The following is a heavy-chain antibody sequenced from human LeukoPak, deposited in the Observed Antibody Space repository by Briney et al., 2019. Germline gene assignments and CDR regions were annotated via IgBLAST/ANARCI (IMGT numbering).Heavy chain of an antibody. D-gene: IGHD6-19*01. J-gene: IGHJ4*02. CDR2: IYYSGSA. CDR1: GDSISSSSYY. CDR3: ARSKTSYSSAWTDY. V-gene: IGHV4-39*07. Sequence: SETLSLTCTVSGDSISSSSYYWGWIRQPPGKGLEWIGSIYYSGSAHYNPSLKSRVTISVDKSNNQFSLKLSSVTAADTAVYFCARSKTSYSSAWTDYWGQGILVTVSS.